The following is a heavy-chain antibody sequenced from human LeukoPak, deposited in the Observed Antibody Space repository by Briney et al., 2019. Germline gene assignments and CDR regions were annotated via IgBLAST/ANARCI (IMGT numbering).Heavy chain of an antibody. CDR2: MNPNSGNT. J-gene: IGHJ4*02. Sequence: GASVKVSCKASGYTFTSYDINWVRQATGQGLEWMGWMNPNSGNTGYAQKFQGRVTMTRNTSISTAYMELSSLGSEDTAVYYCARGKGTSSTVTPHHFDYWGQGTLVTVSS. CDR3: ARGKGTSSTVTPHHFDY. D-gene: IGHD4-11*01. V-gene: IGHV1-8*01. CDR1: GYTFTSYD.